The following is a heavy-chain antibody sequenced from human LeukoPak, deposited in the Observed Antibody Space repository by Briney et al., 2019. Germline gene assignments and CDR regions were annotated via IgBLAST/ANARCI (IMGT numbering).Heavy chain of an antibody. CDR1: GXSFTSYC. J-gene: IGHJ4*02. CDR3: ARHGRYCSSTSCYNYFDY. V-gene: IGHV5-10-1*01. Sequence: GESLKIFCKGSGXSFTSYCINWVRQMPGKGLEWMGRIDPSDSYTNYSPSFQGHVTISADKSISTAYLQWSSLKASDTAMYYCARHGRYCSSTSCYNYFDYWGQGTLVTVSS. D-gene: IGHD2-2*02. CDR2: IDPSDSYT.